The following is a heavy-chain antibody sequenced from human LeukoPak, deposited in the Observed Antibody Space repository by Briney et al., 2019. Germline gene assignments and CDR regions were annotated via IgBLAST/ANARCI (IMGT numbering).Heavy chain of an antibody. Sequence: SETLSLTCTVSGASISSYYWTWVRQPPGKGLEWIGYISNSGGTNYNPSLTRRVTISVDTSKNQFSLKLTSVTAADTAIYFCTRHSTSSAPSAYGGQGTLVTVSA. D-gene: IGHD2-2*01. CDR2: ISNSGGT. J-gene: IGHJ4*02. V-gene: IGHV4-59*08. CDR3: TRHSTSSAPSAY. CDR1: GASISSYY.